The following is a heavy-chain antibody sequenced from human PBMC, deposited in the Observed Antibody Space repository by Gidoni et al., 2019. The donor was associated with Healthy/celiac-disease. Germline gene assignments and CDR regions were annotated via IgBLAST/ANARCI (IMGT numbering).Heavy chain of an antibody. J-gene: IGHJ4*02. D-gene: IGHD5-12*01. CDR3: ARGGATSEGAFDY. Sequence: QVQLVASGGGVVQPGRSLRLSCAASGFTFSSYGMHWVRQAPGKGLEWVAVIWYDGSNKYYADSVKGRFTISRDNSKNTLYLQMNSLRAEDTAVYYCARGGATSEGAFDYWGQGTLVTVSS. CDR1: GFTFSSYG. V-gene: IGHV3-33*01. CDR2: IWYDGSNK.